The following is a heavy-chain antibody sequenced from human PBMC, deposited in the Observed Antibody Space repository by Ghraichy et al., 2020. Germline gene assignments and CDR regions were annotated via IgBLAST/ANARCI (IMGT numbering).Heavy chain of an antibody. CDR2: IIPIFDTV. CDR3: AKDPNPTSYYYGSSDTFDI. CDR1: GGTFNNYA. V-gene: IGHV1-69*06. J-gene: IGHJ3*02. Sequence: SVKVSCKASGGTFNNYAINWERQAPGQGLEWMGGIIPIFDTVHYAQKFQGRVTITADKSTSTAYMEVSSLRSEDTAVYYCAKDPNPTSYYYGSSDTFDIWGQGTMVIVSS. D-gene: IGHD3-22*01.